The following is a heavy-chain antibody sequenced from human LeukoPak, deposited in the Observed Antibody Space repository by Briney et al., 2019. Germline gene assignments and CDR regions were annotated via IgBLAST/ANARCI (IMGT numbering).Heavy chain of an antibody. V-gene: IGHV1-18*04. D-gene: IGHD1-26*01. CDR3: ARLVGATTPPDY. J-gene: IGHJ4*02. CDR1: GYTFTGYY. Sequence: ASVKVSCKASGYTFTGYYMHWVRQAPGQGLEWMGWISAYNGNTNYAQKLQGRVTMTTDTSTSTAYMELRSLRSDDTAVYYCARLVGATTPPDYWGQGTLVTVSS. CDR2: ISAYNGNT.